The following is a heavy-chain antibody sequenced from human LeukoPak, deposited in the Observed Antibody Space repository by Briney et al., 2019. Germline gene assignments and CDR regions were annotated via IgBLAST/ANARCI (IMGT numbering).Heavy chain of an antibody. Sequence: ASMKVSCKASGYTFTSYAMHWVRQAPGQRLEWMGWINAGNGNTKYSQKFQGRVTITRDTSASTAYMELSSLRSEDTAVYYCARSISSGSSWYVAEYYFDYWGQGTLVTVSS. D-gene: IGHD6-13*01. CDR3: ARSISSGSSWYVAEYYFDY. J-gene: IGHJ4*02. CDR2: INAGNGNT. CDR1: GYTFTSYA. V-gene: IGHV1-3*01.